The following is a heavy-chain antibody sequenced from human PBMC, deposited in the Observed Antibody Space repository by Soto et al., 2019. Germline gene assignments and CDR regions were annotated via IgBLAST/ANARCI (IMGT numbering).Heavy chain of an antibody. D-gene: IGHD6-6*01. CDR3: ARPGGQLVPFDN. CDR2: IWFDATIE. V-gene: IGHV3-33*01. CDR1: GFTFSSYD. J-gene: IGHJ4*02. Sequence: QVQLVESGGGVVQPGRSLRLSCAAAGFTFSSYDIHGVRQAPGKGLEWVASIWFDATIENYADSVKGRFTISRDNSKDTVYLQMSSLRVEDTAIYYCARPGGQLVPFDNWGQGTLVTVSS.